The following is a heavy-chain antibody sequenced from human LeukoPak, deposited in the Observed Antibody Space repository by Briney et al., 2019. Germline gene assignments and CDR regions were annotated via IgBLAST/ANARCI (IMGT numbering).Heavy chain of an antibody. J-gene: IGHJ4*02. CDR2: ISYDGSNK. CDR3: AKDQVGYCEQ. V-gene: IGHV3-30*18. CDR1: GFTFSSYG. D-gene: IGHD2-15*01. Sequence: GGSLRLSCAASGFTFSSYGMHWVRQAPGKGLEWVAVISYDGSNKYYADSVKGRFTISRDNSKNTLYLQMNSLRAEDTAVYYCAKDQVGYCEQWGQGTLVTVSS.